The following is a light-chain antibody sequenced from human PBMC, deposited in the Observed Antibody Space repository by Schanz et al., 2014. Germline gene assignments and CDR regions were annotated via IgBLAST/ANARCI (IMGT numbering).Light chain of an antibody. Sequence: EIVLTQSPGTLSLSPGERATLSCRASQSVSSSYLAWYQQKVGQAPRLLIYDASNRATGIPDRFSGSGSGTDFTLTISRLEPEDFAIYYCQQYDNSLPWTFGRGTKVEIK. J-gene: IGKJ1*01. CDR3: QQYDNSLPWT. CDR1: QSVSSSY. V-gene: IGKV3-20*01. CDR2: DAS.